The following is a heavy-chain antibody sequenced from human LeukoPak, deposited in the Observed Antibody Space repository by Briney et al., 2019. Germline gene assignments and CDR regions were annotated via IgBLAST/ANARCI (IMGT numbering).Heavy chain of an antibody. CDR1: GFTFSSSS. Sequence: GGSLRLSCAASGFTFSSSSMIWVRQAPGKGLEWVSYIGTTTTYYADSVKGRFTISRDNAKNSLYLQMNSLRVEDTAMCYCARDRELDFWGQGTLVTVSS. D-gene: IGHD3-10*01. CDR3: ARDRELDF. J-gene: IGHJ4*02. V-gene: IGHV3-48*04. CDR2: IGTTTT.